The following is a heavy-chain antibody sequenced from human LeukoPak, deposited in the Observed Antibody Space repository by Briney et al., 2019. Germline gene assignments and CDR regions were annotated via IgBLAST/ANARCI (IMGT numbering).Heavy chain of an antibody. J-gene: IGHJ4*02. V-gene: IGHV3-23*01. Sequence: GGSLRLSCAASGFTFSSYAMSWVRQAPGKGLEWVSAISGSGGSTYYADSVKGRFTISRDNSKNTLYLQMNSLRAEDTAVYYCAKALPSLHYYDSSGYLYFDYWGQGTLVTVSS. D-gene: IGHD3-22*01. CDR2: ISGSGGST. CDR1: GFTFSSYA. CDR3: AKALPSLHYYDSSGYLYFDY.